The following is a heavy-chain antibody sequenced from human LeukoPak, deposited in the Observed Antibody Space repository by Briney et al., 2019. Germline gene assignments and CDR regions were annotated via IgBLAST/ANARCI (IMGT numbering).Heavy chain of an antibody. D-gene: IGHD3-22*01. CDR3: ARGRRVMIVVVITKMSAFDI. J-gene: IGHJ3*02. V-gene: IGHV4-34*01. Sequence: SETLSLTCAVYGGSFSGYYWSWIRQPPGKGLEWIGEINHSGSTNYNPSLKSRVTISVDTSKNQFPLKLSSVTAADTAVYYCARGRRVMIVVVITKMSAFDIWGQGTMVTVSS. CDR1: GGSFSGYY. CDR2: INHSGST.